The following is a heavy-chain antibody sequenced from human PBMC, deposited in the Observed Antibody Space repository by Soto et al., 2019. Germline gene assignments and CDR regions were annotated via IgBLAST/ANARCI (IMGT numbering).Heavy chain of an antibody. D-gene: IGHD3-3*01. CDR3: ASGANDFWSGYYGFDYFDY. CDR1: GYTFTSYG. J-gene: IGHJ4*02. V-gene: IGHV1-18*04. Sequence: QVQLVQSGAEVKKPGASVKVSCKASGYTFTSYGISWVRQAPGQGLEWMGWISAYNGNTNYAQKLQGRVTMTTDTSTSTAYMELRSLRSDDTAVYYCASGANDFWSGYYGFDYFDYWGQGPLVTVSS. CDR2: ISAYNGNT.